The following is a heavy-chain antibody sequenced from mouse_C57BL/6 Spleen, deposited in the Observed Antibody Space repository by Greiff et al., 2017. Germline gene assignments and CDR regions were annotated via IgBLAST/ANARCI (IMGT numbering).Heavy chain of an antibody. D-gene: IGHD2-10*02. CDR1: GYTFTSYW. CDR2: IYPGNSDT. Sequence: VQLQQSGTVLARPGASVKMSCKTSGYTFTSYWMHWVKQRPGQGLEWIGAIYPGNSDTSYNQKFKGKAKLTAVTSASTAYMELSSLTNEDSAVYYCTRERYGKRYFDVWGTGTTVTVSS. J-gene: IGHJ1*03. V-gene: IGHV1-5*01. CDR3: TRERYGKRYFDV.